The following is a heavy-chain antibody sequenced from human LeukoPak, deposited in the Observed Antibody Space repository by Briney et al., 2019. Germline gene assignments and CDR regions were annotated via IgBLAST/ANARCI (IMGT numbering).Heavy chain of an antibody. J-gene: IGHJ4*02. CDR3: ARVGDSSGYSVLDS. Sequence: PSETLSLTCTVSGGPISGYYWSWIRRPPGKGLEWIGHIYYSGSADYNASLKSRATMFVDTSKNEFSLTLRSVTAADTAVYYCARVGDSSGYSVLDSWGQGTLVTVSS. CDR2: IYYSGSA. CDR1: GGPISGYY. V-gene: IGHV4-59*01. D-gene: IGHD3-22*01.